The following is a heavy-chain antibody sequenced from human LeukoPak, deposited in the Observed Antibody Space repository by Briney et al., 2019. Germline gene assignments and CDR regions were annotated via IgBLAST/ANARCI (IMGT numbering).Heavy chain of an antibody. CDR3: ARRPYCSGGSCPYYFDY. D-gene: IGHD2-15*01. CDR1: GFTFRSYA. J-gene: IGHJ4*02. V-gene: IGHV3-23*01. Sequence: QTGGSLRLSCAASGFTFRSYAMSWVRQAPGKGLEWVSVISGGGDSTYYADSVKGRFTISKDNSKNTLYLQMNSLRAEDTAVYYCARRPYCSGGSCPYYFDYWGQGTLVTVSS. CDR2: ISGGGDST.